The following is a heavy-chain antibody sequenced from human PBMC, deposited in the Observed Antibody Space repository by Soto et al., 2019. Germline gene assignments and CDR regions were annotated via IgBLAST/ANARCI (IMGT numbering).Heavy chain of an antibody. CDR1: GGTFSSYT. D-gene: IGHD2-15*01. CDR3: ARAIGYCSGGSCYRLDI. V-gene: IGHV1-69*02. Sequence: SVKVSCKASGGTFSSYTISWVRQAPGQGLERMGRIIPILGIANYAQKFQGRVTITADKSTSTAYMELSSLRSEDTAVYYCARAIGYCSGGSCYRLDIWGQGTMVTVS. J-gene: IGHJ3*02. CDR2: IIPILGIA.